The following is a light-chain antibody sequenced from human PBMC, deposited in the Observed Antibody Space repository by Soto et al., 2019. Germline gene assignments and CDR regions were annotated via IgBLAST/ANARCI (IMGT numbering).Light chain of an antibody. J-gene: IGKJ4*01. CDR3: QQSSSTPQT. CDR2: VAS. CDR1: QTISSW. Sequence: DIQMTQSPSSLSASVGDRVTIAFRASQTISSWLAWYQQKQGKAPKLLINVASTLQSGVPSRFSGSGSGTDFTLAIGSLQPEDFATYYCQQSSSTPQTFGGGTKVDIK. V-gene: IGKV1-39*01.